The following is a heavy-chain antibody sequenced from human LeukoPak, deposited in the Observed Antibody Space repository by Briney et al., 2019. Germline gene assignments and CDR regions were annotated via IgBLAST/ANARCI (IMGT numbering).Heavy chain of an antibody. CDR2: INPNSGGT. J-gene: IGHJ4*02. D-gene: IGHD5-24*01. CDR3: ARADGYNLYYFDY. CDR1: GYTFTGYY. Sequence: GASVKVSCKASGYTFTGYYMHWVRQAPGQGLEGMGWINPNSGGTNYAQKFQGRVTMTRDTSISTAYMELSRLRSDDTAVYYCARADGYNLYYFDYWGQGTLVTVSS. V-gene: IGHV1-2*02.